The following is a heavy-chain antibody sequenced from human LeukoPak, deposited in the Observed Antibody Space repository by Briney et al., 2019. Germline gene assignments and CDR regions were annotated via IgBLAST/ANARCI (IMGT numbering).Heavy chain of an antibody. CDR2: ISASGGST. J-gene: IGHJ4*02. CDR1: GFTFSSYA. D-gene: IGHD3-22*01. Sequence: GGSLRLSCAASGFTFSSYAMSWVRQAPGKGLEWVSSISASGGSTYYADSVKGRFTISRDDAKNTLYLQMNSLRAEDTAVYYCARDWTYYDSSGYFDYWGQGTLVTVSS. V-gene: IGHV3-23*01. CDR3: ARDWTYYDSSGYFDY.